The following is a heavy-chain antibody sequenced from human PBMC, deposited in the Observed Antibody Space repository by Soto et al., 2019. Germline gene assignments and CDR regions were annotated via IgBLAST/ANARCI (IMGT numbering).Heavy chain of an antibody. Sequence: QVQLAQSGAEVKKPGASVKVSCKASGYTFTSYAMHWVRQAPGQRLEWMGWINAGNGNTKYSQKFQGRVTITRDTSASTAYMELSSLRSEDTAVYYCARDLSRTIFGVVTASYYFDYWGQGTLVTVSS. V-gene: IGHV1-3*01. CDR2: INAGNGNT. D-gene: IGHD3-3*01. J-gene: IGHJ4*02. CDR1: GYTFTSYA. CDR3: ARDLSRTIFGVVTASYYFDY.